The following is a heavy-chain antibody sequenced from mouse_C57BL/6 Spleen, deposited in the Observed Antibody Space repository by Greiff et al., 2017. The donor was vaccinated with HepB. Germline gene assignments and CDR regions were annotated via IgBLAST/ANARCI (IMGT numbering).Heavy chain of an antibody. D-gene: IGHD2-3*01. CDR1: GFTFSSYA. CDR2: ISDGGSYT. Sequence: DVMLVESGGGLVKPGGSLKLSCAASGFTFSSYAMSWVRQTPEKRLEWVATISDGGSYTYYPDNVKGRFTISRDNAKNNLYLQVSHLKSEDTAVYYCARADGSPFAYWGQGTLVTVSA. J-gene: IGHJ3*01. V-gene: IGHV5-4*03. CDR3: ARADGSPFAY.